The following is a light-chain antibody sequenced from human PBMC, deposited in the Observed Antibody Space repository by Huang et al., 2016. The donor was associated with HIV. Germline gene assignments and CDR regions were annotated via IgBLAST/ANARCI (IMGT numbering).Light chain of an antibody. J-gene: IGKJ1*01. CDR1: QGVSNN. V-gene: IGKV3D-15*01. Sequence: EIVMTQSPATLSVSPGERATLSCRARQGVSNNVGWYQQKPGQTPRLLIHGASTRATGIPAKFSGRGSGTDFTLTITSLQPEDSAVYYCQHYNNWPPWTFGPGTQVEI. CDR3: QHYNNWPPWT. CDR2: GAS.